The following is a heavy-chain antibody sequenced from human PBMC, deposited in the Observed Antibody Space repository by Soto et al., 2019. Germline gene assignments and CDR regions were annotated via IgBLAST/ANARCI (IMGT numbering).Heavy chain of an antibody. Sequence: GGSLGLSCAASGFPFSTYWMHWVRQAPGKGPVWVSRINNDGSTTRYADSVKGRFTISRDNAKNTLYLQMNSLRAEDTAVYYCASQGLYYYGLDVWGQGTTVTVSS. V-gene: IGHV3-74*01. CDR1: GFPFSTYW. CDR2: INNDGSTT. CDR3: ASQGLYYYGLDV. J-gene: IGHJ6*02.